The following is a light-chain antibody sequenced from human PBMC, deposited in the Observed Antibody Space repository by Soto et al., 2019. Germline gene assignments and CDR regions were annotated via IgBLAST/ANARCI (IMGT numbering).Light chain of an antibody. CDR1: QGIRHD. CDR3: LQNNSYPVT. V-gene: IGKV1-17*01. Sequence: DIQMPQSPSSLSASVGDRVPITCRASQGIRHDLGWYQHKPGKAPKRLIYSASSLQSGVPPRFSGSGSATEFTLTISSLQPEDFATYYCLQNNSYPVTFGQGTKVDIK. CDR2: SAS. J-gene: IGKJ1*01.